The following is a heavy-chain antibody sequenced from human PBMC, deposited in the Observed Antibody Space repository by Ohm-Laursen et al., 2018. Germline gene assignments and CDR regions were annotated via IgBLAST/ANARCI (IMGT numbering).Heavy chain of an antibody. D-gene: IGHD3-10*01. CDR2: INHSGST. CDR3: ERGHRTYYYGSGRSPGMDV. Sequence: SETLSLTCAVYGGSFSGYYWSWIQQPPGKGLEWIGEINHSGSTNYNPSLKSRVTISVDTSKNQFSLKLSSVTAADTAVYYCERGHRTYYYGSGRSPGMDVWGQGTTVTVSS. V-gene: IGHV4-34*01. CDR1: GGSFSGYY. J-gene: IGHJ6*02.